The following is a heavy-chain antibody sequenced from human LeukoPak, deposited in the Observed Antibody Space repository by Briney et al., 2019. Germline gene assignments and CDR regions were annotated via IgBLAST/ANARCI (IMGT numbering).Heavy chain of an antibody. Sequence: SETLSLTCTVPGGSISSYYWSWIRQPPGKGLEWIGEINHSGSTNYNPSLKSRVTISVDTSKNQFSLKLSSVTAADTAVYYCARVMGQQLVRRWFDPWGQGTLVTVSS. J-gene: IGHJ5*02. CDR1: GGSISSYY. V-gene: IGHV4-34*01. CDR3: ARVMGQQLVRRWFDP. D-gene: IGHD6-13*01. CDR2: INHSGST.